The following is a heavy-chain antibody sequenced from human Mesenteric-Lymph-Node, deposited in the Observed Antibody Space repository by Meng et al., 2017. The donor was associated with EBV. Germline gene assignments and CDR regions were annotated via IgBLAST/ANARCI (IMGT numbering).Heavy chain of an antibody. D-gene: IGHD5-12*01. CDR3: VRDGDGIVPSINFDY. Sequence: QVKRVQVGAEVKRPGASVKVSCKASGYTFTGYGISWVRQAPGQGLDWMGWISGHNGNTNYAQKFQGRVTLTTDTSTSTAYMELRSLRSDDTAVYYCVRDGDGIVPSINFDYWGQGTLVTVSS. V-gene: IGHV1-18*01. CDR2: ISGHNGNT. CDR1: GYTFTGYG. J-gene: IGHJ4*02.